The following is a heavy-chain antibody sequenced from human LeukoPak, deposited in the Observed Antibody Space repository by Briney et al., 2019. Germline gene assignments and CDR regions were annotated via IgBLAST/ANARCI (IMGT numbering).Heavy chain of an antibody. CDR1: GGSISSGGYS. CDR3: ARERSNYFDY. V-gene: IGHV4-30-2*01. J-gene: IGHJ4*02. Sequence: PSQTLSLTCAVSGGSISSGGYSWSWIRQPPGKGLEWIGYIYHSGSTYYNPSLKSRVTISVDRSENQFSLKLSSVTAADTAVYYCARERSNYFDYWGQGTLVTVSS. D-gene: IGHD5-24*01. CDR2: IYHSGST.